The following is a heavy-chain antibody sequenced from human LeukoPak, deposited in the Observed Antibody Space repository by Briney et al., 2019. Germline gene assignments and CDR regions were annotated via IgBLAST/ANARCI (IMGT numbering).Heavy chain of an antibody. CDR3: ARELLGHGYNSGDFDY. J-gene: IGHJ4*02. V-gene: IGHV3-7*01. Sequence: GGSLRLSCAASGFTFSNHWMSWVRQAPGKGLEWVTNINPDGSEQHYMDSVEGRFTISRDNAKNSLFLQMTSLRAGDTAVYYCARELLGHGYNSGDFDYWGQGTLVTVSS. CDR2: INPDGSEQ. D-gene: IGHD5-24*01. CDR1: GFTFSNHW.